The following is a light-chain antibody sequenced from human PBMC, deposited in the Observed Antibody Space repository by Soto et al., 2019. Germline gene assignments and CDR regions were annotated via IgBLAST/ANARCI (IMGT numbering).Light chain of an antibody. CDR1: QSVSSN. V-gene: IGKV3-15*01. CDR3: QQYNNWPPYT. Sequence: EIVMTQSPATLSVSPGERATLSCRASQSVSSNLAWYQQKPGQAPRLLIYGASTRATGIPARFSGTGSGTDFTLTISSLQSVAFAVYYCQQYNNWPPYTFGQGTKLEIK. J-gene: IGKJ2*01. CDR2: GAS.